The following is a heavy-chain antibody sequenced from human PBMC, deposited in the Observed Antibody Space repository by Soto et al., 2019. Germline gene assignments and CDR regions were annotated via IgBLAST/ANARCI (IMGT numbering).Heavy chain of an antibody. Sequence: SETLSLTCAVSGGSIISADSYWFWIRKHPGKGLEWIGYIAYSGDTYYNPSLRSRVTISADTSKNQFSRKLSSVTAADTAVYYCARTFGSSWSLHLWYYYYGMDVWGQGTTVTVSS. J-gene: IGHJ6*02. CDR1: GGSIISADSY. CDR2: IAYSGDT. D-gene: IGHD6-13*01. V-gene: IGHV4-31*11. CDR3: ARTFGSSWSLHLWYYYYGMDV.